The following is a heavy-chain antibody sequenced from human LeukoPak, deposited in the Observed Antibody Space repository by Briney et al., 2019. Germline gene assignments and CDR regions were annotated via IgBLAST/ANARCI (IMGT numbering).Heavy chain of an antibody. CDR2: MNPKSGNT. CDR3: ARVFGGHEIGF. D-gene: IGHD5-12*01. V-gene: IGHV1-8*01. J-gene: IGHJ4*02. CDR1: GYTFTTYD. Sequence: EASVRVSFKASGYTFTTYDINWVRQAPGQGLEWMGWMNPKSGNTAYAQKFQGRVTMTRNTSIDTAYLEMSSLRSEDTAMYYCARVFGGHEIGFWGQGTQVTVSS.